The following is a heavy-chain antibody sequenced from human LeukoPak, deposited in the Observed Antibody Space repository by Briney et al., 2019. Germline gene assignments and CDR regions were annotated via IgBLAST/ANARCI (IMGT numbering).Heavy chain of an antibody. V-gene: IGHV1-2*02. D-gene: IGHD3-3*01. Sequence: ASVKVSCKASGYTFTGYYMHWVRQAPGQGLEWMGWINPNSGGTNYAQKFQGRVTMTRDTSISTAYVELSRLRSDDTAVYYCARTASITIFGVPFPGYWGQGTLVTVSS. CDR1: GYTFTGYY. CDR3: ARTASITIFGVPFPGY. CDR2: INPNSGGT. J-gene: IGHJ4*02.